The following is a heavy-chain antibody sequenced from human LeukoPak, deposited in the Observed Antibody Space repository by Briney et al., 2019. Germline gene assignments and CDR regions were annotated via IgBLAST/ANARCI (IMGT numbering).Heavy chain of an antibody. Sequence: GGSLRLSCAASGFTFSSYAMSWVRQAPGKGLEWVSAISGSGGSTYYADSVKGRFTISRDNSKNTLYLQMNSLRAEDTAVYYCGKEAYGSGSFFAFNWFDPWGQGTLVTVSS. D-gene: IGHD3-10*01. J-gene: IGHJ5*02. V-gene: IGHV3-23*01. CDR2: ISGSGGST. CDR3: GKEAYGSGSFFAFNWFDP. CDR1: GFTFSSYA.